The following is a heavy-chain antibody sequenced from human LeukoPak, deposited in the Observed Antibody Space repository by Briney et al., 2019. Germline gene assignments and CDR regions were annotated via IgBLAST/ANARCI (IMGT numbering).Heavy chain of an antibody. Sequence: GGSLRLSCAASGFTFSSYAMSWVREAPGKGLEWVSAISGSGGSTYYADSVKGRFTISRDNSKNTLYPQMNSLRAEDTAVYYCAKDLGDINWNWDYWGQGTLVNVPS. CDR3: AKDLGDINWNWDY. CDR1: GFTFSSYA. V-gene: IGHV3-23*01. CDR2: ISGSGGST. D-gene: IGHD1-7*01. J-gene: IGHJ4*02.